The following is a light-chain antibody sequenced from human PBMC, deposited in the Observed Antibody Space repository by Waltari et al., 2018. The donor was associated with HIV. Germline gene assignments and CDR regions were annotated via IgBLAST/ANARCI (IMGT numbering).Light chain of an antibody. CDR3: QNYNNVPRT. Sequence: DIQMTQSPSSLSASVGDRVTITCRASQVISNSLAWYQQKPGKVPQLLIYAASTLQSGVPSRFSGFGSGTNFTLAITSVRPGDVATYFCQNYNNVPRTFGQGTKVEIK. V-gene: IGKV1-27*01. CDR2: AAS. CDR1: QVISNS. J-gene: IGKJ1*01.